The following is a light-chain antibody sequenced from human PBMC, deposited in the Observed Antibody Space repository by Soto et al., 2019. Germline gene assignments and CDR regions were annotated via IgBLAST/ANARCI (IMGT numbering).Light chain of an antibody. CDR2: DAS. Sequence: DIQMTQSPPALSAFVGDRVTITCRASQNIDTYLNWYQQKPGKAPELLIHDASSLQSGVPSRFSGSGSGADFTLTIGSLQPEDFAVYYCQQRRNWPPGITFGQGTRLEIK. V-gene: IGKV1-39*01. CDR3: QQRRNWPPGIT. CDR1: QNIDTY. J-gene: IGKJ5*01.